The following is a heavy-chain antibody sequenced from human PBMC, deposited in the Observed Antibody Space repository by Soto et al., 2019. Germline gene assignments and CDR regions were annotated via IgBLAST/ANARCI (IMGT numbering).Heavy chain of an antibody. CDR3: ARHGTSGY. J-gene: IGHJ4*02. CDR2: IYPGDSDT. V-gene: IGHV5-51*01. Sequence: GESLKISCKASGYTFTTSCIAWVRQMPGKGLEWMGIIYPGDSDTRYSPSFQGQVTISADKSTSTAYLQWSSLKASDTAMYYCARHGTSGYWGQGTLVTVS. CDR1: GYTFTTSC.